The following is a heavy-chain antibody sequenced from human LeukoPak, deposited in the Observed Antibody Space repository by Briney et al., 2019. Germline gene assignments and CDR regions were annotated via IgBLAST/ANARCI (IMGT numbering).Heavy chain of an antibody. CDR3: ARTTLSLYYYYGMDV. D-gene: IGHD4-11*01. J-gene: IGHJ6*02. CDR2: ISAYNGNT. V-gene: IGHV1-18*01. CDR1: GYTFTSYG. Sequence: GASVKVPCKASGYTFTSYGISWVRQAPGQGLEWMGWISAYNGNTNYAQKLQGRVTMTTDTSTSTAYMELRSLRSDDTAVYYCARTTLSLYYYYGMDVWGQGTTVTVSS.